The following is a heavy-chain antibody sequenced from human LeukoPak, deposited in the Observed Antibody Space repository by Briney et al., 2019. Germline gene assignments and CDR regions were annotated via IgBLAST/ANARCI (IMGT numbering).Heavy chain of an antibody. J-gene: IGHJ4*02. Sequence: PGGSLRLSCAASGFTFSSYAMHWGRQAPGKGLEWVAVISYDGSNKYYADSVKGRFTISRDNSKNTLYLQMNSLRAEDTAVYYCARDLDYWGQGTLVTVSS. CDR1: GFTFSSYA. CDR2: ISYDGSNK. V-gene: IGHV3-30*01. CDR3: ARDLDY.